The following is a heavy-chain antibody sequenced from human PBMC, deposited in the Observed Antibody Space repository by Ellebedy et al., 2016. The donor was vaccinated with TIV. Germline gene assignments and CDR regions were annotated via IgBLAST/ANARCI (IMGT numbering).Heavy chain of an antibody. CDR3: ATPTPIEIAAAGTLWSGNYYYYGMDV. J-gene: IGHJ6*02. CDR1: GGSISSGDYY. CDR2: IYYSGST. V-gene: IGHV4-30-4*01. D-gene: IGHD6-13*01. Sequence: MPSETLSLTCTVSGGSISSGDYYWSWIRQPPGKGLEWIGYIYYSGSTYYNPSLKSRVTISVDTSKNQFSLKLSSVTAADTAVYYCATPTPIEIAAAGTLWSGNYYYYGMDVWGQGTTVTVSS.